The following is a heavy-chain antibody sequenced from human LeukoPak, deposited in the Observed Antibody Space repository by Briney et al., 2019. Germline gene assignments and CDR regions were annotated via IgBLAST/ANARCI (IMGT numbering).Heavy chain of an antibody. J-gene: IGHJ4*02. D-gene: IGHD3-22*01. Sequence: SGGSLRLSCAASGFTFSSYSMNWVRQAPGKGLEWVSSISSSSSYIYYADSVKGRFTISRDNAKNSLYLQMNSLRAEDTAVYYCARDGYYYDSSGYYYTYYFDCWGQGTLVTVSS. V-gene: IGHV3-21*01. CDR3: ARDGYYYDSSGYYYTYYFDC. CDR2: ISSSSSYI. CDR1: GFTFSSYS.